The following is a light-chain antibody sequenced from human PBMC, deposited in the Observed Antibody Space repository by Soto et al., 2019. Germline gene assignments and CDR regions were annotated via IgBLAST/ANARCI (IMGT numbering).Light chain of an antibody. CDR1: TGAVTSGHY. V-gene: IGLV7-46*01. Sequence: QAVVTQEPSLTASPGGTVTLTCGSSTGAVTSGHYPYWFQQKPGQAPRTLIYDTSNKHSWTPARFSGSLLGGKAALTLSGAQPEDEAEYYCLLSYSGAGGVFGGGTKLTVL. J-gene: IGLJ3*02. CDR2: DTS. CDR3: LLSYSGAGGV.